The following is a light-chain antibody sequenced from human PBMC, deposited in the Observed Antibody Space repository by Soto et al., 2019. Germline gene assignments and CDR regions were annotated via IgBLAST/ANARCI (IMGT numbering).Light chain of an antibody. CDR2: LGS. CDR1: QSLLHSNGYNY. J-gene: IGKJ4*01. CDR3: MQALQAPQLT. V-gene: IGKV2-28*01. Sequence: DIVMIQSPLALPVTPGEPASISCRSSQSLLHSNGYNYLDWYLQQPGQSPQLLIFLGSNRASGVPDRFSGIGSGPDFTMKISRVSAGDVGIHYCMQALQAPQLTFGGGTRVEIK.